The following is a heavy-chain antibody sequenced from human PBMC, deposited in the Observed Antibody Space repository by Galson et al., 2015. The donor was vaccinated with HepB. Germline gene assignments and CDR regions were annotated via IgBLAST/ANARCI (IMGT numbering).Heavy chain of an antibody. CDR3: ARDGSLTAGTYYYGMDV. Sequence: SVKVSCKASGYTFTSYAMHWVRQAPGQRLEWMGWINAGNGNTKYSQKFQGRVTITRDTSASTAYMELSSLRSEDTAVYYCARDGSLTAGTYYYGMDVWGQGTTVTVS. V-gene: IGHV1-3*01. CDR1: GYTFTSYA. CDR2: INAGNGNT. D-gene: IGHD6-19*01. J-gene: IGHJ6*02.